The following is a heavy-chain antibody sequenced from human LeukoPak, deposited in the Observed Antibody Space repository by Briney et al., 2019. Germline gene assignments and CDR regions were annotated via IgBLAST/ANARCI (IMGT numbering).Heavy chain of an antibody. CDR2: ISSSSSYT. J-gene: IGHJ4*02. V-gene: IGHV3-21*01. CDR1: GFTFSSYS. CDR3: AREAVAGTVDY. D-gene: IGHD6-19*01. Sequence: MSGGSLRLSCAASGFTFSSYSMNWVRQAPGKGLEWVSSISSSSSYTYYADSVKGRFTISRDNAKNSLYLQMNSLRAEDTAVYYCAREAVAGTVDYWGQGTLVTVSS.